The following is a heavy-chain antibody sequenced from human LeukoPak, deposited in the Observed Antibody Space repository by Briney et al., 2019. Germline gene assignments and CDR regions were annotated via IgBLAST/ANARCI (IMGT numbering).Heavy chain of an antibody. CDR2: IYYSGST. V-gene: IGHV4-59*08. CDR3: ATHGDCSGGSCYSGAFDI. D-gene: IGHD2-15*01. Sequence: SETLSLTCTVSGGSISSYYWSWIRQPPGKGLEWIGYIYYSGSTNYNPSLKSRVTISVDTSKNQFSLKLSSVTAADTAVYYCATHGDCSGGSCYSGAFDIWGQGTMVTVSS. CDR1: GGSISSYY. J-gene: IGHJ3*02.